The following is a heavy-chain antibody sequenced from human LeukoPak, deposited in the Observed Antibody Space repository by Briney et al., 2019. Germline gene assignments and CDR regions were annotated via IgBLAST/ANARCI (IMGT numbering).Heavy chain of an antibody. Sequence: PSETLSLTCTVSGGSISSSSYYWGWIRQPPGKGLEWFGSIYYSGSTYYNPSLKSRVTISVDTSKNQFSLKLSFVTAADTAVYYCARQDYGSGSYAYRNWFDPWGQGTLVTVSS. CDR2: IYYSGST. J-gene: IGHJ5*02. CDR3: ARQDYGSGSYAYRNWFDP. CDR1: GGSISSSSYY. V-gene: IGHV4-39*01. D-gene: IGHD3-10*01.